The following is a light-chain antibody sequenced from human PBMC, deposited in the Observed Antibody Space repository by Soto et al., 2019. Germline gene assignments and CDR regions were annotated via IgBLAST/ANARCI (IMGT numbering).Light chain of an antibody. J-gene: IGLJ3*02. V-gene: IGLV1-44*01. CDR2: SNN. CDR1: SSNIGSNT. CDR3: AAWDDSLNGWV. Sequence: QSVLTQPHSASGTPGQRVTISSSGSSSNIGSNTVNWYQQLPVTAPKLLIYSNNQRPSGVPDRFSDSKSGTSASLAISGLQSEDEADYYCAAWDDSLNGWVFGGGTKLTVL.